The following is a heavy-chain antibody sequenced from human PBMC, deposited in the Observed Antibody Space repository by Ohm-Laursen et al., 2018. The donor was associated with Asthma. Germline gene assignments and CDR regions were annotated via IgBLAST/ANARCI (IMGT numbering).Heavy chain of an antibody. CDR3: AKVIDLSAWRLYFDS. Sequence: SLRLSCAASGFTFSSHAMSWVRQAPGKGLEWVAGIGPTGRATYYVDSVKGRFTISRDDSKNTLFLQLNSLRAEDTAVYYRAKVIDLSAWRLYFDSWGQGTLVTVSS. CDR1: GFTFSSHA. CDR2: IGPTGRAT. V-gene: IGHV3-23*01. D-gene: IGHD6-19*01. J-gene: IGHJ4*02.